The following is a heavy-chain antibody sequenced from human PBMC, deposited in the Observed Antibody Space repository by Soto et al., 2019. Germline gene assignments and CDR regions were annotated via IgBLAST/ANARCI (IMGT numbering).Heavy chain of an antibody. J-gene: IGHJ6*02. Sequence: SETLSLTCTVSGGSISSYYWSWIRQPPGKGLEWIGYIYYSGITNYNPSLKSRVTISVDTSKDQFSLKLSSVTAADTAVYYCARYKSNYYYGMDVWGQGTTVTVSS. V-gene: IGHV4-59*01. CDR2: IYYSGIT. CDR1: GGSISSYY. D-gene: IGHD1-20*01. CDR3: ARYKSNYYYGMDV.